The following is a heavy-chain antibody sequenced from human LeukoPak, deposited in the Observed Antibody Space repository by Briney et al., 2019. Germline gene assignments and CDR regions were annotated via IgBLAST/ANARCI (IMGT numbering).Heavy chain of an antibody. CDR2: INPNSGGT. D-gene: IGHD6-19*01. Sequence: ASVKVSCKASGYPFTGYYMHWVRQAPGQGLEWMGRINPNSGGTNYAQKFQGRATVTRDMSTTTAYMELSRLTSDDTAVYYCARAKQWLPYDYWGQGTLVTVSS. CDR3: ARAKQWLPYDY. J-gene: IGHJ4*02. CDR1: GYPFTGYY. V-gene: IGHV1-2*06.